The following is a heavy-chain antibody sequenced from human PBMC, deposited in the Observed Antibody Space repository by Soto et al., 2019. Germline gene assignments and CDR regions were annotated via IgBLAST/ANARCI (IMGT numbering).Heavy chain of an antibody. CDR1: ECTDSDGW. J-gene: IGHJ4*02. V-gene: IGHV3-7*01. CDR3: ASHSPWEPLDY. Sequence: HPGGALRLTGAAAECTDSDGWMSWVRQAPGQGLEWVANIRQDGREIYYVDSVRGRFTISRDNAKNSLYLQMNSLRAEDTAVYYCASHSPWEPLDYWGQGTLVTVSS. D-gene: IGHD1-26*01. CDR2: IRQDGREI.